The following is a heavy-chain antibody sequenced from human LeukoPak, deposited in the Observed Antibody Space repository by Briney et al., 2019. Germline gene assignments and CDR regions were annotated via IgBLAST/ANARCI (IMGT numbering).Heavy chain of an antibody. V-gene: IGHV5-51*01. D-gene: IGHD3-9*01. Sequence: GESLKISCKGSGYSFTSYWIGWVRQMPGKGLEWMRIIYPGDSDTRYSPSFQGQVTISADKSISTAYLQWSSLKASDTAMYYCARQGFLNYDILTGYVPGEIDYWGQGTLVTVSS. CDR2: IYPGDSDT. J-gene: IGHJ4*02. CDR3: ARQGFLNYDILTGYVPGEIDY. CDR1: GYSFTSYW.